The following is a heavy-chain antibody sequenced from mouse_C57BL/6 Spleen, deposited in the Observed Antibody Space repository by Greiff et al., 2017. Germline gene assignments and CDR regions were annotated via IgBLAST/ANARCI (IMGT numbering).Heavy chain of an antibody. CDR2: INPSSGYT. V-gene: IGHV1-4*01. CDR1: GYTFTSYT. J-gene: IGHJ2*01. Sequence: VQLQQSGAELARPGASVKMSCKASGYTFTSYTMHWVKQRPGQGLEWIGYINPSSGYTKYTQKFKDKATLTADKSSSTAYMQLSSLTSEDSAVYDCARDSPFDYWGQGTPLTVSS. CDR3: ARDSPFDY.